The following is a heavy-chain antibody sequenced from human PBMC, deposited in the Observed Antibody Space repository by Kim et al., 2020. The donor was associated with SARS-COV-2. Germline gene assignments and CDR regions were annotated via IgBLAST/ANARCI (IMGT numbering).Heavy chain of an antibody. V-gene: IGHV1-69*13. D-gene: IGHD6-13*01. J-gene: IGHJ5*02. CDR1: GGTFSSYA. Sequence: SVKVSCKASGGTFSSYAISWVRQAPGQGLEWMGGIIPIFGTANYAQKFQGRVTITADESTSTAYMELSSLRSEDTAVYYCARGDRYSSSWVHWFDPWGQGTLVTVSS. CDR3: ARGDRYSSSWVHWFDP. CDR2: IIPIFGTA.